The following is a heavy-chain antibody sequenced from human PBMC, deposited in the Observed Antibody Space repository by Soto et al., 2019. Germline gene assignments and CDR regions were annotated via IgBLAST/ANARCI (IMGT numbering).Heavy chain of an antibody. CDR1: GFTFSSYA. CDR3: AKGEYYYGSGTGPY. CDR2: ISGSGGST. Sequence: GGSLRLSCAASGFTFSSYAMSWVRQAPGKGLEWVSAISGSGGSTYYADSVKGRFTISRDNSKNTLYLQMNSLRAENTAVYYCAKGEYYYGSGTGPYWGQGTLVTVSS. D-gene: IGHD3-10*01. J-gene: IGHJ4*02. V-gene: IGHV3-23*01.